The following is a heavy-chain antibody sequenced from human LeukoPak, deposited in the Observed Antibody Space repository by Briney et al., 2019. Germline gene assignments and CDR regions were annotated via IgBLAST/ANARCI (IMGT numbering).Heavy chain of an antibody. Sequence: PSETLSLTCTVSGGSISSSSYYWGWIRQPPGKGLEWIGSIYYSGSTYYNPSLKSRVTISVDTSKNQFSLKLSSVTAADTAVYYCARGAGRGGYCSGGSCQPVDYWGQGTLVTVSS. D-gene: IGHD2-15*01. V-gene: IGHV4-39*07. CDR2: IYYSGST. J-gene: IGHJ4*02. CDR1: GGSISSSSYY. CDR3: ARGAGRGGYCSGGSCQPVDY.